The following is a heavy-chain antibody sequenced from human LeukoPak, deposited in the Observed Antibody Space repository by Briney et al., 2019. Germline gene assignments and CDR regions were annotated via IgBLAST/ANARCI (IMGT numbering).Heavy chain of an antibody. V-gene: IGHV7-4-1*02. J-gene: IGHJ4*02. D-gene: IGHD3-22*01. Sequence: ASVKVSCKASGYIFTSYILHWVRQAPGQGLEWMGWINTNTGNPTYAQGFTGRFVFSLDTSVSTAYLQISSLKADDTAMYYCARGDYETHGYQTRWGQGTLVTVSS. CDR3: ARGDYETHGYQTR. CDR1: GYIFTSYI. CDR2: INTNTGNP.